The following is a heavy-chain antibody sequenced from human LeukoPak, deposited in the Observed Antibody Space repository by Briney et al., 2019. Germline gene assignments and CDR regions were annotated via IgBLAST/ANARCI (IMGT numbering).Heavy chain of an antibody. V-gene: IGHV3-11*01. CDR2: VTSSGSST. Sequence: GGSLRLSFAASGFSICDHYMSWMRQSPGKGLEWISHVTSSGSSTKYADSVKGRFTISRDNAKNSVALQMNSLRAEDTAVYYWTSERRGSYYSFESWGQGTLVTVSS. CDR3: TSERRGSYYSFES. D-gene: IGHD3-10*01. CDR1: GFSICDHY. J-gene: IGHJ4*02.